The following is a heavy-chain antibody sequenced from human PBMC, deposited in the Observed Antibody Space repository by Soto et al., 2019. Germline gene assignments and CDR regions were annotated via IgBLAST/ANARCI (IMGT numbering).Heavy chain of an antibody. CDR1: GGSISSYY. Sequence: SETLSLTCTVSGGSISSYYWSWIRQSAGKGLEWIGRIYNGGNTQYNPSLKSRVTMSADTSKNQFSLSLNSVTAADTAVYYCARDGSDSYGLDVWGQGTTVTVSS. CDR2: IYNGGNT. D-gene: IGHD3-10*01. CDR3: ARDGSDSYGLDV. J-gene: IGHJ6*02. V-gene: IGHV4-4*07.